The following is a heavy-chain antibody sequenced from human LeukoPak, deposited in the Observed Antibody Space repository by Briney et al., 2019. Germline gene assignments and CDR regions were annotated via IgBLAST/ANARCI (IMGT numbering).Heavy chain of an antibody. CDR3: AKDAPNDWNDKGPPTNWFDP. CDR1: GFPFNGYN. J-gene: IGHJ5*02. D-gene: IGHD1-1*01. V-gene: IGHV3-30*02. Sequence: PGGSLRLSCAAPGFPFNGYNIHWIRQAPGKGLEWVSFIRNDETEIHYADFAKGRFTISRDNSKNTLYLQMNRLRAEDTAVYYCAKDAPNDWNDKGPPTNWFDPWGQGTLVTVSS. CDR2: IRNDETEI.